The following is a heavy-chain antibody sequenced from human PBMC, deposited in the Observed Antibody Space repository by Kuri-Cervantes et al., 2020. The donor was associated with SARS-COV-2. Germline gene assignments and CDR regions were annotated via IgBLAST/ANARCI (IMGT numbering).Heavy chain of an antibody. D-gene: IGHD1-26*01. CDR2: ISYDGSNK. CDR1: GFTFSSYA. J-gene: IGHJ4*02. CDR3: ARRSGSYYSYYFDY. V-gene: IGHV3-30-3*01. Sequence: GGSLRLSCAASGFTFSSYAMHWVRQAPGKGLEWVAVISYDGSNKYYADSVKDRFTISRDNSKNTLYLQMNSLRAEDTAVYYCARRSGSYYSYYFDYWGQGTLVTVSS.